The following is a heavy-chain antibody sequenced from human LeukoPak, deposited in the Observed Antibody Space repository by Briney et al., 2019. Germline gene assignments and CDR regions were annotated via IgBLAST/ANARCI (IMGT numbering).Heavy chain of an antibody. CDR2: IFGSGGSP. V-gene: IGHV3-23*01. Sequence: GGSLRLSCEASGFTFGSHAMYWVRQAPGKGLEWVSGIFGSGGSPHYADPVKGRFTISRDNSRNTVYLQINSLRAEDTAVYYCGKTTVGYSSSQKPAWPVDYWGQGTLVTVSS. J-gene: IGHJ4*02. D-gene: IGHD5-18*01. CDR1: GFTFGSHA. CDR3: GKTTVGYSSSQKPAWPVDY.